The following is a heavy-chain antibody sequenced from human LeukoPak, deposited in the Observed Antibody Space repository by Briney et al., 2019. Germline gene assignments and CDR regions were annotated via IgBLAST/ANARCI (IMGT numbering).Heavy chain of an antibody. CDR3: ARDYGTNSMIVVS. CDR2: ISYDGSNK. Sequence: PGRSLRLSCAASGFTFSSYGMHWVRQAPGKGLEWVAIISYDGSNKYYADSVQGRFTISRDNSKNSLYLQMNSLRDEDTAVYYCARDYGTNSMIVVSWGQGTLVTVSS. D-gene: IGHD3-22*01. V-gene: IGHV3-30*03. J-gene: IGHJ4*02. CDR1: GFTFSSYG.